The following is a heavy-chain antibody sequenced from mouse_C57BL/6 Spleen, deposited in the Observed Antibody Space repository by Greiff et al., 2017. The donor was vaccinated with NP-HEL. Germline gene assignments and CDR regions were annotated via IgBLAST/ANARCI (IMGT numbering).Heavy chain of an antibody. J-gene: IGHJ4*01. Sequence: EVKVVESGGGLVKPGGSLKLSCAASGFTFSDYGMHWVRQAPEKGLEWVAYISSGSSTIYYADTVKGRFTISRDNAKNTLFLQMTSLRSEDTAMYYCARGSPYDGYHYYAMDYWGQGTSVTVSS. CDR1: GFTFSDYG. CDR2: ISSGSSTI. CDR3: ARGSPYDGYHYYAMDY. V-gene: IGHV5-17*01. D-gene: IGHD2-3*01.